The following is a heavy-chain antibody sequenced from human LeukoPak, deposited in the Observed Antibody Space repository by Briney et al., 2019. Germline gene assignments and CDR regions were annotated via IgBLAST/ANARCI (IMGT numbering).Heavy chain of an antibody. Sequence: GRSLRISCAGSGFMFSSYSMNWVRQAPGKGLEWVSCLSSSSSYIYYADSVKGRFTISRDNAKNSLYLQMNSLRAEDTAVYYCATSPVYSYGHPYYFDYWGQGTLVTVSS. CDR1: GFMFSSYS. D-gene: IGHD5-18*01. CDR2: LSSSSSYI. V-gene: IGHV3-21*01. CDR3: ATSPVYSYGHPYYFDY. J-gene: IGHJ4*02.